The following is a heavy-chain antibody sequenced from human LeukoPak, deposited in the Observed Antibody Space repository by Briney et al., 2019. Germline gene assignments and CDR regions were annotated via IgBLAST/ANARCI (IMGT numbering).Heavy chain of an antibody. V-gene: IGHV4-59*08. CDR3: ARRKGDTAMVMFDY. CDR1: GGSITSSY. CDR2: IYYSGGT. J-gene: IGHJ4*02. D-gene: IGHD5-18*01. Sequence: SETLSLTCTVSGGSITSSYWSWLRQPPGKGLEWIGYIYYSGGTNYNPSLKSRVTISVDTSKNQFSLKLSSVTAADTAVYYCARRKGDTAMVMFDYWGQGTLVTVSS.